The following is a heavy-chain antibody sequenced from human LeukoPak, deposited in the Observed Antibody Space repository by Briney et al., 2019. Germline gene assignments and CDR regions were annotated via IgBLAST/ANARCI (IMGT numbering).Heavy chain of an antibody. CDR1: GYTFTGYY. CDR2: INPNSGGT. D-gene: IGHD2-15*01. J-gene: IGHJ6*04. Sequence: ASVKVSCKASGYTFTGYYIHWVRQAPGQGLEWMGWINPNSGGTNYAQKFQGRVTMTTDTSISTAYMELSRLRSDDTAVYYCAKTQADVQLKTNKISYSSPGRDVGGKG. V-gene: IGHV1-2*02. CDR3: AKTQADVQLKTNKISYSSPGRDV.